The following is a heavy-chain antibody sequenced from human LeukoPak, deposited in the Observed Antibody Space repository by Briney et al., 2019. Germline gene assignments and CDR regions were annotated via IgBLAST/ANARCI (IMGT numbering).Heavy chain of an antibody. Sequence: ASVKVSCKASGYTFTSYDINWVRQATGQGLEWMGWMNPNSGNTGYAQKFQGRVTITRNTSISTAYMELSSLRSEDTAVYYCARGRYYDSTGTPTFDIWGQGTMVTVSS. CDR3: ARGRYYDSTGTPTFDI. D-gene: IGHD3-22*01. CDR1: GYTFTSYD. V-gene: IGHV1-8*03. CDR2: MNPNSGNT. J-gene: IGHJ3*02.